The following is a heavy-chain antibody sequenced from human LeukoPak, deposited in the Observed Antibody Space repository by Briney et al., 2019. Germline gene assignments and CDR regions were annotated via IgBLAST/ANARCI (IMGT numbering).Heavy chain of an antibody. V-gene: IGHV3-23*01. CDR2: ISGSGGST. CDR1: GFTFSSYA. CDR3: ANLDYGDYSSDY. J-gene: IGHJ4*02. Sequence: GGSLRLSCAASGFTFSSYAISWVRQAPGKGLEWVSAISGSGGSTYYADSVMGRFTISRDNSKNTLYLQMNSLRAEDTAVYYCANLDYGDYSSDYWGQGTLVTVSS. D-gene: IGHD4-17*01.